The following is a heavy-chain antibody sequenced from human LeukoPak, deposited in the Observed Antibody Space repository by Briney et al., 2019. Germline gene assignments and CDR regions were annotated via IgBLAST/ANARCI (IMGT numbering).Heavy chain of an antibody. D-gene: IGHD6-13*01. CDR2: INHSGST. V-gene: IGHV4-34*01. CDR1: GGSFSGYY. CDR3: AKDETVAAAALPFDY. Sequence: PSETLSLTCAVYGGSFSGYYWSWIRQPPGKGLEWIGEINHSGSTNYNPSLKSRVTISVDTSKNQSSLKLSSVTAADTAVYYCAKDETVAAAALPFDYWGQGTLVTVSS. J-gene: IGHJ4*02.